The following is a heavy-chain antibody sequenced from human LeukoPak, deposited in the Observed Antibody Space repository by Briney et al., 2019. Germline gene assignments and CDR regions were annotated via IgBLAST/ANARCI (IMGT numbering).Heavy chain of an antibody. D-gene: IGHD3/OR15-3a*01. Sequence: PGGSLRLSCAASGFSFSGSAMHWVRQASGKGLEWVGRIRSKVDSYATAYAASVKGRFTISRDDSKNTTYLQMNNLKTEDTAVYYCSSDGLVVGSSTKEQYGMDVWGQGTTVTISS. CDR1: GFSFSGSA. J-gene: IGHJ6*02. CDR2: IRSKVDSYAT. V-gene: IGHV3-73*01. CDR3: SSDGLVVGSSTKEQYGMDV.